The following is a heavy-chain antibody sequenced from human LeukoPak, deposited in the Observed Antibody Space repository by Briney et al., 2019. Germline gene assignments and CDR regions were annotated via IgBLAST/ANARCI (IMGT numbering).Heavy chain of an antibody. Sequence: ASVKVSCKASGYTFTSYAMNWVRQAPGQGLELMASINTNPGNPTYAQGFTGRFVFSLDTSVSTAYLQISSLKAEDTAVYYCARVLTYCGGDCYSINPVGYWGQGTLVTVSS. CDR3: ARVLTYCGGDCYSINPVGY. J-gene: IGHJ4*02. CDR1: GYTFTSYA. CDR2: INTNPGNP. D-gene: IGHD2-21*02. V-gene: IGHV7-4-1*02.